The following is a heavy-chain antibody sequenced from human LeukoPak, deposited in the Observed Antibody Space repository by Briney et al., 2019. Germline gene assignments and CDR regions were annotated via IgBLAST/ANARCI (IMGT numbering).Heavy chain of an antibody. V-gene: IGHV3-74*01. CDR3: ARGAYGSGSYGDNWFDP. D-gene: IGHD3-10*01. CDR2: INNDGSIT. J-gene: IGHJ5*02. Sequence: GGSLRLSCAASGFTFSSYWMHWVRQDPGKGLVWVSHINNDGSITNYADSVKGRFTISRDNSKNTLYLQMNSLRAEDTAVYYCARGAYGSGSYGDNWFDPWGQGTLVTVSS. CDR1: GFTFSSYW.